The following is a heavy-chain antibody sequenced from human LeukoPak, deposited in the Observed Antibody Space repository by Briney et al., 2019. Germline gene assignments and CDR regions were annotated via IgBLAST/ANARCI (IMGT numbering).Heavy chain of an antibody. Sequence: PGGSLRLSCAVSGFTFSSYGMHWVRQAPGKGLEWTAVISYDGTNKYYADSVKGRFTISRDNSNNTLYLQMNSLRAEDTAVYYCAKDLNYDFWSGLGNWGQGTLVTVSS. V-gene: IGHV3-30*18. D-gene: IGHD3-3*01. CDR3: AKDLNYDFWSGLGN. CDR2: ISYDGTNK. J-gene: IGHJ4*02. CDR1: GFTFSSYG.